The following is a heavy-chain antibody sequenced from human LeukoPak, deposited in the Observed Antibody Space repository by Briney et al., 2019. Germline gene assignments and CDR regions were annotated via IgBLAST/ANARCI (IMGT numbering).Heavy chain of an antibody. D-gene: IGHD2-2*01. J-gene: IGHJ4*02. V-gene: IGHV4-38-2*02. CDR1: GYSISSGYY. CDR3: ARAPHCSSTSCYHGGYYFDY. CDR2: MYRRGST. Sequence: SETLSLTCIVSGYSISSGYYWGWIRQPPGKGRELIGSMYRRGSTYYNPSLKSRVTISLDTSKNQFSLKLSSVTAADTAVYYCARAPHCSSTSCYHGGYYFDYWGQGTLVTVSS.